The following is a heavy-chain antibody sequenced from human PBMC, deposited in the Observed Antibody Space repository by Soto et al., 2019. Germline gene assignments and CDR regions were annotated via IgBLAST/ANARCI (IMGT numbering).Heavy chain of an antibody. D-gene: IGHD6-13*01. J-gene: IGHJ4*02. V-gene: IGHV3-21*01. CDR1: GFSFSSYS. Sequence: EVHLVESGGGLVKPGGSLRLSCAASGFSFSSYSMSWVRLAPGKGLEWVSSIGTGGDYIYYADSVKGRFTISRANAKNSLFLQLNSVRAEDTAVYYCARVFRSSWYFDYWGQGTLVTVSS. CDR2: IGTGGDYI. CDR3: ARVFRSSWYFDY.